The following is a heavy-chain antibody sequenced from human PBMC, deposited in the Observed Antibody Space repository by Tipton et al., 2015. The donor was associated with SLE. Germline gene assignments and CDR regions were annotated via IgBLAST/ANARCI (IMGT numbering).Heavy chain of an antibody. V-gene: IGHV1-18*01. D-gene: IGHD3-10*01. CDR1: GYTFTSYA. Sequence: QSGAEVKKPGASVKVSCKASGYTFTSYAISWVRQAPGQGLEWMGGISPYNHNTDYAQKFQGRVTMTPDTSTSATYLELRGLRSDDTAVYYCAGDRAGDTMVGSVGSGVDYRGQGTLDTVPS. J-gene: IGHJ4*02. CDR3: AGDRAGDTMVGSVGSGVDY. CDR2: ISPYNHNT.